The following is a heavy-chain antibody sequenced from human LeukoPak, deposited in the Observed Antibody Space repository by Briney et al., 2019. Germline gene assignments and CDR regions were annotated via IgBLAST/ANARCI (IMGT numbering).Heavy chain of an antibody. J-gene: IGHJ5*02. Sequence: GGSLRLSCAASGLIFGAYNMVWVRQPAGKGLEWVARISGSSFNYINYADSVKGRFTVSRDHARNSLYLQMNSLRVEDTGVYYCARGDDYLPFDHWGQGNLVTVSS. V-gene: IGHV3-21*01. CDR1: GLIFGAYN. D-gene: IGHD2/OR15-2a*01. CDR2: ISGSSFNYI. CDR3: ARGDDYLPFDH.